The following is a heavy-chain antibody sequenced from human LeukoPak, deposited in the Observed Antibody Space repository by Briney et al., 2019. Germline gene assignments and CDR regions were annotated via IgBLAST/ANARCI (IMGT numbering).Heavy chain of an antibody. CDR3: ARDPTNTGGRYAHSDY. CDR1: GFTFTRYG. Sequence: ASVKVSCKASGFTFTRYGITWVRQAPGQGLEWMGWISAYNGDTTYAQKLQGRVTMTRDPSTSTVYMELRSLSSDDTAVYYCARDPTNTGGRYAHSDYWGQGTLVTVSS. D-gene: IGHD2-15*01. CDR2: ISAYNGDT. J-gene: IGHJ4*02. V-gene: IGHV1-18*01.